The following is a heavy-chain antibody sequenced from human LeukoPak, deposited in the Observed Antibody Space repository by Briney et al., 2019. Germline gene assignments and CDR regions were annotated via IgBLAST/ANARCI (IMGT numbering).Heavy chain of an antibody. CDR2: IYYSGST. V-gene: IGHV4-39*07. Sequence: SETLSPTCTVSGGSISSSSYYWGWIRQPPGKGLEWIGSIYYSGSTYYNPSLKSRVTISVDTSKNQFSLKLSSVTAADTAVYYCARGRPDTIVVVTQDYFDYWGQGTLVTVSS. D-gene: IGHD3-22*01. J-gene: IGHJ4*02. CDR3: ARGRPDTIVVVTQDYFDY. CDR1: GGSISSSSYY.